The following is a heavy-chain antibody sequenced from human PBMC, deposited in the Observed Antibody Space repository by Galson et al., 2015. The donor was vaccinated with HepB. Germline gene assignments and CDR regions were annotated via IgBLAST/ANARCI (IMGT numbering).Heavy chain of an antibody. CDR1: GFTFSTYA. CDR3: ARGSLASSGGAIDY. V-gene: IGHV3-64*02. Sequence: SLRLSCAASGFTFSTYALHWVRQAPGKGLEYVAAINDIGSSTFYADSVKGRFIISRDNSKNTLYLQMGSLRPEDMAVYYCARGSLASSGGAIDYWGQGTLVTVSS. CDR2: INDIGSST. J-gene: IGHJ4*02. D-gene: IGHD2-15*01.